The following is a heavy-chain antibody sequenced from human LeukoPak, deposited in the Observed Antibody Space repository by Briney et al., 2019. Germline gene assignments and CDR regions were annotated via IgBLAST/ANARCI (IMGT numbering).Heavy chain of an antibody. Sequence: PGGSLRLSCAASGFTFSSYVMSWVRQAPGKGLEWVSAISGSGGSTYYADSVKGRFTISRDNPKNTLHLQMNSLGAEDTAVYYCAKGHSGSGSDPFDYWGQGTLVTVSS. J-gene: IGHJ4*02. CDR3: AKGHSGSGSDPFDY. V-gene: IGHV3-23*01. D-gene: IGHD3-10*01. CDR2: ISGSGGST. CDR1: GFTFSSYV.